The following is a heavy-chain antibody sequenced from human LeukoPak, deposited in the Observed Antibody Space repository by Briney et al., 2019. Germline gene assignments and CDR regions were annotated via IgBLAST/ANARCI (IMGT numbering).Heavy chain of an antibody. V-gene: IGHV4-34*01. J-gene: IGHJ6*03. CDR2: INHSGST. Sequence: PSETLSLTCAVYGGSFRDYYWSWIRQPPGKGLEWIGEINHSGSTNYNPSLKSRVTISVDTSKNQFSLKLSSVTAADTAVYYCAGGQVVVVPAARYYYYYMDVWGKGTTVTVSS. CDR1: GGSFRDYY. CDR3: AGGQVVVVPAARYYYYYMDV. D-gene: IGHD2-2*01.